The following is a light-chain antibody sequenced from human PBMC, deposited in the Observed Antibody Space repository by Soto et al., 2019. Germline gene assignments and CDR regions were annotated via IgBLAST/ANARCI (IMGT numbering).Light chain of an antibody. Sequence: QLVLTQSPSASASLGASVKLTCTLSSGHSSYAIAWHQQQPEKGPRYLKKLNSDGSHSKGDGIPDRFSGSSSGAERYLTISSLQSEDEADYYCQTWGTGIQVFGTGTKLTVL. J-gene: IGLJ1*01. CDR1: SGHSSYA. CDR2: LNSDGSH. CDR3: QTWGTGIQV. V-gene: IGLV4-69*01.